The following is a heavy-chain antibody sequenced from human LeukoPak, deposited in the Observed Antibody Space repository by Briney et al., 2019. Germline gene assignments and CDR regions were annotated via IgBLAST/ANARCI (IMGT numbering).Heavy chain of an antibody. V-gene: IGHV4-59*11. CDR2: IYYSGST. J-gene: IGHJ3*02. Sequence: PSETLSLTCTVSGGSISSHYWSWIRQPPGKGLGWIGYIYYSGSTNYNPSLKSRVTISVDTSKNQFSLKLSSVTAADTAVYYCVREIRDGAGPDDAFDIWGQGTMVTVSS. CDR1: GGSISSHY. D-gene: IGHD1-14*01. CDR3: VREIRDGAGPDDAFDI.